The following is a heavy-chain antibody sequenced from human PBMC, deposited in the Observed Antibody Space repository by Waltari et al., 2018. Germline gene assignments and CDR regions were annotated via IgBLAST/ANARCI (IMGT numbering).Heavy chain of an antibody. CDR3: AREGNIVVVPAALRFDY. CDR2: ISPVFGTA. CDR1: GGTFSSYA. V-gene: IGHV1-69*01. D-gene: IGHD2-2*02. J-gene: IGHJ4*02. Sequence: QVQLVQSGAEVKKPGSSVKVSCKASGGTFSSYAISWVRQAPGRGLEWMGGISPVFGTANYAQKFQGRVTITADESPSTAYMELSSLRSEDTAVYYCAREGNIVVVPAALRFDYWGQGTLVTVSS.